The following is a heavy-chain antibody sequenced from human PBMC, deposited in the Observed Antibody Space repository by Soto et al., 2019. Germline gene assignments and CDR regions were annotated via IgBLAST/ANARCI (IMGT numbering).Heavy chain of an antibody. V-gene: IGHV1-46*01. J-gene: IGHJ5*02. Sequence: CTVSGGSIRSYYWSWIRQPPGKGLEWMGRINPIDGSTSYAQKFQGRVTVTRDTSTSTVYMELSSLRSEDTAVYYCARDPIIHYGSGGNWFDPWGQGTLVTVSS. D-gene: IGHD3-10*01. CDR3: ARDPIIHYGSGGNWFDP. CDR2: INPIDGST. CDR1: GGSIRSYY.